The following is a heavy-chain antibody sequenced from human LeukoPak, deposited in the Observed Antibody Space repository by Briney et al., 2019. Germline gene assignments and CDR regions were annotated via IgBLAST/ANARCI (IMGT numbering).Heavy chain of an antibody. Sequence: SETLSLTCTVSGGSISSSDYYWGWIRQPPGKGLEWIGRIYTSGSTNYNPSLKSRVTISVDTSKNQFSLKLSSVIAADTAVYYCARLYCSGGSCYSDYWGQGTLVTVSS. V-gene: IGHV4-61*02. CDR3: ARLYCSGGSCYSDY. CDR1: GGSISSSDYY. J-gene: IGHJ4*02. CDR2: IYTSGST. D-gene: IGHD2-15*01.